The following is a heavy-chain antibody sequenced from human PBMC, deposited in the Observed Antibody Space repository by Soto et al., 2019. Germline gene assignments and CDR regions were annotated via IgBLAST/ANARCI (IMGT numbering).Heavy chain of an antibody. V-gene: IGHV4-59*08. Sequence: SETLSLTCTVSGGSISSYYWSWIRQPPGKGLEWIGYIYYSGSTNYNPSLKSRVTISVDTSKNQFSLKLSSVTAADTAVYYCARHLYLGQPPEPDAFDIWGQGTMVTVSS. D-gene: IGHD1-1*01. J-gene: IGHJ3*02. CDR2: IYYSGST. CDR3: ARHLYLGQPPEPDAFDI. CDR1: GGSISSYY.